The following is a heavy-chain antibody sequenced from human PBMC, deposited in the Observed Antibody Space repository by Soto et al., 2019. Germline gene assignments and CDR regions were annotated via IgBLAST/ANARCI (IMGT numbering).Heavy chain of an antibody. CDR2: IWYDGSNK. Sequence: QVQLVESGGGVVQPGRSLRLSCAASGFTFSSYGMHWVRQAPGKGLEWVAVIWYDGSNKYYADSVKGRFTISRDNSKNTQYLQMNSLRAEDTAVYYCARAKLRFLEYSVNPNPHKYGMDVWGQGTTVTVSS. J-gene: IGHJ6*02. CDR1: GFTFSSYG. D-gene: IGHD3-3*01. V-gene: IGHV3-33*01. CDR3: ARAKLRFLEYSVNPNPHKYGMDV.